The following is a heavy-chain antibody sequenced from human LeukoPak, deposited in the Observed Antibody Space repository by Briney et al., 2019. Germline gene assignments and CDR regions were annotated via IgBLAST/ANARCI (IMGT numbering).Heavy chain of an antibody. V-gene: IGHV3-11*01. D-gene: IGHD6-6*01. CDR2: ISSSGSTI. J-gene: IGHJ1*01. CDR3: AGTSSSSGEYFQH. CDR1: GFTFSDYY. Sequence: GGSLRLSCAASGFTFSDYYMSWIRQAPGKGLEWVSYISSSGSTIYYADSVKGRFTISRDNAKNSLYLQMNSLRAEDTAVYYCAGTSSSSGEYFQHWGQGTLVTVSS.